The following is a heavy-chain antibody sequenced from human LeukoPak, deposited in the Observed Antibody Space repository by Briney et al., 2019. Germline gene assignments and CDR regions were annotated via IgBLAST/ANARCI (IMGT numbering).Heavy chain of an antibody. Sequence: ASVSVSCKASGHTFTSYYMHWVRQAPGQGLEWMGIINPSGDSTNYAQKFQGRVTMTRDTSTSTVYMELSSLRSEDTAVYYCARSTMERGGWFDPWGQGTLVTVSS. D-gene: IGHD3-10*01. V-gene: IGHV1-46*01. CDR1: GHTFTSYY. J-gene: IGHJ5*02. CDR3: ARSTMERGGWFDP. CDR2: INPSGDST.